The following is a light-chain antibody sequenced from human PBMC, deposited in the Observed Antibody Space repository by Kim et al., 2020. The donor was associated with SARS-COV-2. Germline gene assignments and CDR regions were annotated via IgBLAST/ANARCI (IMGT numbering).Light chain of an antibody. CDR3: NSRDSSGNHLFYV. CDR2: GKN. J-gene: IGLJ1*01. CDR1: SRRRYY. Sequence: SSELTQDPAVSVALGQTVRITCQGDSRRRYYASWYQQKPGQAPVLVIYGKNNRPSGIPDRFSGSSSGNTASLTITGAQAEDEADYYCNSRDSSGNHLFYV. V-gene: IGLV3-19*01.